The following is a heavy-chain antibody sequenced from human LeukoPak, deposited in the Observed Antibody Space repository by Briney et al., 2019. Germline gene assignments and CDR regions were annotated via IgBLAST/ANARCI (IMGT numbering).Heavy chain of an antibody. CDR3: ARGDAVATITDY. CDR2: IYSSGSA. CDR1: GGSINSYY. Sequence: SETLSLTCTVSGGSINSYYWSWIRQPAGKGLEWIGRIYSSGSANYNPSLKSRVTMSVDMSKNQFFLKLSSVAAADTAVYFCARGDAVATITDYWGQGTLVTVSS. V-gene: IGHV4-4*07. D-gene: IGHD5-12*01. J-gene: IGHJ4*02.